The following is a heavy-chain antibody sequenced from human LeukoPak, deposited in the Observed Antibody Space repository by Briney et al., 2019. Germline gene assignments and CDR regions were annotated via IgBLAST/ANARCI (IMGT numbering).Heavy chain of an antibody. CDR1: GFTVSSNY. D-gene: IGHD3-10*01. CDR2: IYSGGST. V-gene: IGHV3-66*01. CDR3: ARAKGYYYGSGSYRYFDY. J-gene: IGHJ4*02. Sequence: PGGSLRLSCAASGFTVSSNYMSWVRQAPGKGLEWVSVIYSGGSTYYADSVKGRFTISRDNSKNTLYLQMNSLRAEDTAVYYCARAKGYYYGSGSYRYFDYWGQGTLVTVSS.